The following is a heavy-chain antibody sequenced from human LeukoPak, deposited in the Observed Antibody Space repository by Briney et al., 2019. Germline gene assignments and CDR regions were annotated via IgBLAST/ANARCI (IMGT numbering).Heavy chain of an antibody. Sequence: SGGSLRLSCAASGFTFSSYGMHWVRQAPGKGLEWVAVISYDGSNKYYADSVKGRFTISRDNSKSTLYLQMNSLRAEDTAVYYCAKDTVVSGYCSGGSCYEFDYWGQGTLVTVSS. CDR1: GFTFSSYG. CDR3: AKDTVVSGYCSGGSCYEFDY. J-gene: IGHJ4*02. V-gene: IGHV3-30*18. D-gene: IGHD2-15*01. CDR2: ISYDGSNK.